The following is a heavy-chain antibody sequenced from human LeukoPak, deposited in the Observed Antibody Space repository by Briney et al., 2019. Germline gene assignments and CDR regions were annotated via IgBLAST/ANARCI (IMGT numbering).Heavy chain of an antibody. V-gene: IGHV3-23*01. CDR3: AKRPTVTTSGFFDY. D-gene: IGHD4-17*01. J-gene: IGHJ4*02. Sequence: GGSVRLSCAASGFTFSTYAMSWARQAPGKGLEWVSSISGSGDITYHADSVKGRFTISRDNSKNTLYLQMNSLRAEDTAVYYCAKRPTVTTSGFFDYWGQGTLVTVSS. CDR2: ISGSGDIT. CDR1: GFTFSTYA.